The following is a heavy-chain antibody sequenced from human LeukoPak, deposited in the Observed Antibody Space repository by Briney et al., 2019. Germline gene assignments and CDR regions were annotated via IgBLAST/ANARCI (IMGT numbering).Heavy chain of an antibody. D-gene: IGHD3-3*01. Sequence: PGGSLRLSCAASGFTFSSYEMNWVRQAPGKGLEWVSYISSSGSTIYYADSVKGRFTIPRDNAKNSLYLQMNSLRAEDTAVYYCGRDTQYYDFWSGHWHTNYYGMDVWGQGTTVTVSS. CDR1: GFTFSSYE. CDR3: GRDTQYYDFWSGHWHTNYYGMDV. V-gene: IGHV3-48*03. CDR2: ISSSGSTI. J-gene: IGHJ6*02.